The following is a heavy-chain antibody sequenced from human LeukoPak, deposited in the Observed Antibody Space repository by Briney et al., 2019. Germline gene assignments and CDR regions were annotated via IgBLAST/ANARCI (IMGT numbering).Heavy chain of an antibody. CDR1: GFTFSSYA. Sequence: GGSLRLSCAASGFTFSSYAMHWVRQAPGKGLEWVAVISYDGSNKYYADSVKGRFTISRDNSKNTLYLQMNSLRAEDTAVYYCARVAVAGSYYYYYYMDAWGKGTTVTVSS. D-gene: IGHD6-19*01. V-gene: IGHV3-30*04. CDR2: ISYDGSNK. J-gene: IGHJ6*03. CDR3: ARVAVAGSYYYYYYMDA.